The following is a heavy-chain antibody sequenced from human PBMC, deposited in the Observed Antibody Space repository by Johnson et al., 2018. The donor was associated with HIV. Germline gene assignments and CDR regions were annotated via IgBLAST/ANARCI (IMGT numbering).Heavy chain of an antibody. CDR1: GFTVSSNY. Sequence: QLVESGGGVVQPGRSLRLSCAASGFTVSSNYMSWVRQAPGKGLEWVSAIYSGGRTYYADSVKGRFTISRYNSKNPLYLQMNSLRAEDTAVYYCARGGLLSPDAFDIWGQGTMVTVSS. CDR3: ARGGLLSPDAFDI. D-gene: IGHD2-21*02. CDR2: IYSGGRT. J-gene: IGHJ3*02. V-gene: IGHV3-66*01.